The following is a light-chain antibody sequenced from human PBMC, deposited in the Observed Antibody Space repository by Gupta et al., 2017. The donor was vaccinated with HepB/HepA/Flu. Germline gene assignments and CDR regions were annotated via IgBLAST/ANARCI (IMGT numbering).Light chain of an antibody. V-gene: IGLV1-44*01. CDR3: AAWDATLNTVL. Sequence: QSVLTQPPSASGTPGQRVTISCSGGSSNIGSNRVHWYQQLPGTAPRLLIYTNIQRPSGVPDRFSGSKSGTSSSLAISGLQSEDEADYYCAAWDATLNTVLIGGGTKLTVL. J-gene: IGLJ2*01. CDR1: SSNIGSNR. CDR2: TNI.